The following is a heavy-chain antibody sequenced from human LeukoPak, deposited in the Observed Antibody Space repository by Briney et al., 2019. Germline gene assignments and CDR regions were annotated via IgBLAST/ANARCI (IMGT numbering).Heavy chain of an antibody. D-gene: IGHD3-22*01. CDR3: ARAPPHYYDSSGPWGY. V-gene: IGHV4-34*01. Sequence: PSETLSLTCAVYGGPFSDYYWSWIRQPPGKGLEWIGEINHSGSTNYNPSLKSRVTISVDRSKNQFSLRLSSVTAADTALYYCARAPPHYYDSSGPWGYWGQGTLVTVSS. CDR1: GGPFSDYY. CDR2: INHSGST. J-gene: IGHJ4*02.